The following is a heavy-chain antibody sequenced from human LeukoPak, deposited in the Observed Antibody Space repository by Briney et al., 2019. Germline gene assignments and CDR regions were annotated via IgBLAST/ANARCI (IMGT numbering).Heavy chain of an antibody. CDR3: ARDNSVEDTAWWFDP. CDR2: ITPSGGTT. J-gene: IGHJ5*02. CDR1: GYTFTSSY. Sequence: ASVKVSCKASGYTFTSSYMHWVRQAPGQGLEWMGIITPSGGTTNNAQKFQGRITMTRDMSTSTVYMELSSLRSEDTAVYYCARDNSVEDTAWWFDPWGQGTLVTVSS. V-gene: IGHV1-46*01. D-gene: IGHD4-23*01.